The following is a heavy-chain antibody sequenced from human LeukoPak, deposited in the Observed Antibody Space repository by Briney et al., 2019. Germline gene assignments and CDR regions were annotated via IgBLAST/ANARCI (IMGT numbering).Heavy chain of an antibody. J-gene: IGHJ4*02. V-gene: IGHV4-4*09. CDR3: ARHGYSGYGLHFDY. D-gene: IGHD5-12*01. Sequence: PSETLSLTCTVSGGSISSYYWSWIRQPPGKGLEWIGYIYTGSTNYNPSLKSRVTISVDTSKNQFSLKLSSVTAADTAMYYCARHGYSGYGLHFDYWGQGTLVTVSS. CDR2: IYTGST. CDR1: GGSISSYY.